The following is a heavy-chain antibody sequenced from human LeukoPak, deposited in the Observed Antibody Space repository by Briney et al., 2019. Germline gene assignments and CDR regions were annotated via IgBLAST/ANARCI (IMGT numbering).Heavy chain of an antibody. CDR3: ASGFMAGAYFDWLY. J-gene: IGHJ4*02. Sequence: ASVKVSCKASGYTFTSYAMHWVRQAPGQRLEWMGWINAGNGNTKYSQKFQGRVTITRDTSASTAYMELSSLRSEDTAVYYCASGFMAGAYFDWLYWGQGTWSPSPQ. CDR1: GYTFTSYA. D-gene: IGHD3-9*01. CDR2: INAGNGNT. V-gene: IGHV1-3*01.